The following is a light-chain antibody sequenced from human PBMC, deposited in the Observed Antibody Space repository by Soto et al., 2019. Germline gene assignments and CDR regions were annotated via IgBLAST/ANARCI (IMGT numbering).Light chain of an antibody. J-gene: IGKJ5*01. Sequence: EIVLTQSPATLSLSPGERATVSCRASQSVSNNLGWYQQKAGQAPRLLIYDASNRASGIPARFSGSGSGTAFTLTISSLEPEDFSVYYCQHGGTFGQGTRLEIK. V-gene: IGKV3-11*01. CDR2: DAS. CDR1: QSVSNN. CDR3: QHGGT.